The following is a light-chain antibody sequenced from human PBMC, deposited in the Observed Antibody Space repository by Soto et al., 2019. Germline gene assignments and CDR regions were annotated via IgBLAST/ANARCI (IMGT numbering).Light chain of an antibody. CDR2: EVT. CDR1: SNDVGGYNF. Sequence: QSVLTQPASVSGSPGQSITISCTGTSNDVGGYNFVSWYQQHPDKAPRLMIYEVTNRPSGVSDRFSGSRSGNTASLTISGLQAEDEADYYCTSFTSIHTYVFGTGTKVTV. V-gene: IGLV2-14*01. CDR3: TSFTSIHTYV. J-gene: IGLJ1*01.